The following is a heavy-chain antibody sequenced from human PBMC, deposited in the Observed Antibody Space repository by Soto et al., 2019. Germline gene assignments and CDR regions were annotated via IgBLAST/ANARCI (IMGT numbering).Heavy chain of an antibody. V-gene: IGHV4-31*03. J-gene: IGHJ4*02. D-gene: IGHD5-12*01. CDR2: IYYSGST. Sequence: SETLSLTCTVSGGSISSGGYYWSWIRQHPGKGLEWIGYIYYSGSTYYNPSLKSRVTISVDTSKNQFSLKLSSVTAADTAVYYWARDSLDSGFFDYWGQGTLVTVSS. CDR1: GGSISSGGYY. CDR3: ARDSLDSGFFDY.